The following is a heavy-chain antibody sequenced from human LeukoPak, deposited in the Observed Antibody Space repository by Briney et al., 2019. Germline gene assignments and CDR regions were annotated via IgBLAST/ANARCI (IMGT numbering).Heavy chain of an antibody. J-gene: IGHJ4*02. CDR1: GGSMNSYY. Sequence: KPSETLSLTCTVSGGSMNSYYWSWIRQPPGKGLEWIGYIYYSGSTNYKPSLRSRVTISVDTSKKQVSLKLSSVTAADTAVYYCARVSPRPRFDYWGQGTLVTVSS. V-gene: IGHV4-59*01. CDR2: IYYSGST. D-gene: IGHD1-14*01. CDR3: ARVSPRPRFDY.